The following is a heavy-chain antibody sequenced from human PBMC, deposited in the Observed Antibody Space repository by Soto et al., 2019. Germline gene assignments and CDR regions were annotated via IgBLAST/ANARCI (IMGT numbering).Heavy chain of an antibody. CDR3: AKDPAVCLGGSCRDAFDI. D-gene: IGHD2-15*01. CDR1: GFTFSSYA. J-gene: IGHJ3*02. CDR2: ISGSGGST. Sequence: GGSLRLSCAASGFTFSSYAMSWVRQAPGKGLEWVSAISGSGGSTYYADSVKGRFTISRDNSKNTLYLQMNSLRAEDTAVYYCAKDPAVCLGGSCRDAFDIWGQGTMVTVSS. V-gene: IGHV3-23*01.